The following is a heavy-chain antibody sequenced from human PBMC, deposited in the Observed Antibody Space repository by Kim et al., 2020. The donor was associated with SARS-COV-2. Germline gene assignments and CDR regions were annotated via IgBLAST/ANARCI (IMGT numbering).Heavy chain of an antibody. Sequence: SETLSLTCTVSGGSINNYYWSWIRQPPGKGLEWIGYIYYSGSTNHNTSLKSRVTMSVDTSKNQFSLKLSSVTASDTAVYYCAKARYSSSWYLDYWGQGTLVTVSS. V-gene: IGHV4-59*01. CDR3: AKARYSSSWYLDY. CDR2: IYYSGST. J-gene: IGHJ4*02. CDR1: GGSINNYY. D-gene: IGHD6-13*01.